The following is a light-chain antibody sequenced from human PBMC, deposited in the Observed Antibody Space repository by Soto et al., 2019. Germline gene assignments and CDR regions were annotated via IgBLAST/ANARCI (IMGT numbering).Light chain of an antibody. CDR3: QQYGSSTIT. Sequence: DVQMTQSPSTLSASVGDRVTITCRASQSISNWLAWYQQKPGKAPNLLIYDASSRATGIPDRFSGSGSGTDFTLTISRLEPEDFAVYYCQQYGSSTITFGQGTRLEIK. V-gene: IGKV1-5*01. CDR1: QSISNW. CDR2: DAS. J-gene: IGKJ5*01.